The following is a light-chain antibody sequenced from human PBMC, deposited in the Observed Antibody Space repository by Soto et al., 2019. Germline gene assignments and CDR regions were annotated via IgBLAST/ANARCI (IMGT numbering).Light chain of an antibody. J-gene: IGKJ1*01. Sequence: IQMNQSPSSLSASVGDIVIITFRASQSISSWLAWYQQKPGKAPKLLIYDASNLETGVPSRFSGSGSGTEFTLTISSLQSEDFAVYYCQQYNNWPRTFGQGTKVDIK. CDR3: QQYNNWPRT. CDR2: DAS. V-gene: IGKV1-5*01. CDR1: QSISSW.